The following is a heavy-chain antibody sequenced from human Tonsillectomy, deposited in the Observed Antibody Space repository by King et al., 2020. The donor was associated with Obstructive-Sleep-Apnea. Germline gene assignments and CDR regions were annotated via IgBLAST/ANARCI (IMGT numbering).Heavy chain of an antibody. D-gene: IGHD3-10*01. CDR3: AKALTLPTPPLSSELEQNYGMDV. CDR2: ISWNSGSI. J-gene: IGHJ6*02. CDR1: GFTFDDYA. Sequence: VQLVESGGGLIQPGRSLRLSCAASGFTFDDYAMHWVRQAPGKGLEWVSGISWNSGSIGYADSVKGRFTISRDNAKNSLYLQMNSLRAEDTALYYCAKALTLPTPPLSSELEQNYGMDVWGQGTTVTVSS. V-gene: IGHV3-9*01.